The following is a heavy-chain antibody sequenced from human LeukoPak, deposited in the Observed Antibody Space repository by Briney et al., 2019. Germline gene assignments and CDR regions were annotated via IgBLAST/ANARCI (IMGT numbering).Heavy chain of an antibody. Sequence: SETLSLTCTVSGGSISSYYWSWIRQPPGKGLEWIGYIYHSGSTYYNPSLKSRVTISVDRSKNQFSLKLSSVTAADTAVYYCAREPTLRSSFDYWGQGTLVTVSS. D-gene: IGHD6-6*01. CDR3: AREPTLRSSFDY. CDR1: GGSISSYY. CDR2: IYHSGST. V-gene: IGHV4-59*12. J-gene: IGHJ4*02.